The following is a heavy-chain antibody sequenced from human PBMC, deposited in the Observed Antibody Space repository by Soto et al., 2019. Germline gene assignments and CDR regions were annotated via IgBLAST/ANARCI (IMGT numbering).Heavy chain of an antibody. CDR3: ARDRPGDEGDAFDI. J-gene: IGHJ3*02. CDR2: LYSGGST. V-gene: IGHV3-53*02. D-gene: IGHD3-10*01. Sequence: EVQLVETGGGLIQPGGSLRLSCAASGLIVSTNHMNWVRQAPGKGLEWVSVLYSGGSTHYAGSVKGRFNISRDNSKNTLYLQMNSLRAEDTAVYYCARDRPGDEGDAFDIWGHGTLVTVSS. CDR1: GLIVSTNH.